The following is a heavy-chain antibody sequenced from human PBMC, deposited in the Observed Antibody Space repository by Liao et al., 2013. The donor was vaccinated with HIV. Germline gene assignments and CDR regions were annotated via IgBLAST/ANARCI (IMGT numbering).Heavy chain of an antibody. CDR1: GGSISSYY. CDR3: AREPVTVTTTLGTFDI. J-gene: IGHJ3*02. Sequence: QVQLQESGPGLVKPSETLSLTCTVSGGSISSYYWSWIRQPAGKGLEWIGRFYTSGSTNYNPSLKSRVTISVDTSKNQFSLKLSSVTAADTAVYYCAREPVTVTTTLGTFDIWGQGTMVTVSS. CDR2: FYTSGST. D-gene: IGHD4-11*01. V-gene: IGHV4-4*07.